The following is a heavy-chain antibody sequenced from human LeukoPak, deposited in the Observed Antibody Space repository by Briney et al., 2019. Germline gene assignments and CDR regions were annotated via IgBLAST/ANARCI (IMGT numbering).Heavy chain of an antibody. V-gene: IGHV1-18*01. Sequence: ASVKVSCKASGYTFTSYGISWVRQAPGQGLEWMGWISAYNGNTNYAQKFQGRVTMTRDTSISTAYMELSRLRSDDTAVYYCARGRYYYDSSGYKSRWDAFDIWGQGTMVTVSS. CDR2: ISAYNGNT. D-gene: IGHD3-22*01. J-gene: IGHJ3*02. CDR1: GYTFTSYG. CDR3: ARGRYYYDSSGYKSRWDAFDI.